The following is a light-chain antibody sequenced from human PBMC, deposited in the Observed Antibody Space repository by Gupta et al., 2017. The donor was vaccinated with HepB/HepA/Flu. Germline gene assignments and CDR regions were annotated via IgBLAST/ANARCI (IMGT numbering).Light chain of an antibody. CDR1: QSIDTY. V-gene: IGKV1-39*01. Sequence: DIQMTQSPSSLSASVGDRVTITCRASQSIDTYLNWYQHKAGRAPKLLIFGASNLQRGVPSRFSGSVSGTDVTLTISGRQLEDFASSLSHQNDSNPPPTFGGGTXVEV. CDR2: GAS. CDR3: HQNDSNPPPT. J-gene: IGKJ4*01.